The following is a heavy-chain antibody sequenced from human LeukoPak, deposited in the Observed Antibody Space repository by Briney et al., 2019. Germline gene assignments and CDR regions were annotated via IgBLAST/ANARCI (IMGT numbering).Heavy chain of an antibody. V-gene: IGHV3-23*01. CDR2: ISGSGGST. J-gene: IGHJ4*02. CDR1: GFTFSSYA. CDR3: ANGKYQLVLCRD. Sequence: GGSLRLSCAASGFTFSSYAMSWVRQAPGKGLEWVSTISGSGGSTYYADSLKGRFTISRDNSKNTLYLQMNSLRAEDTAVYYCANGKYQLVLCRDWGQGTLVTVSS. D-gene: IGHD6-6*01.